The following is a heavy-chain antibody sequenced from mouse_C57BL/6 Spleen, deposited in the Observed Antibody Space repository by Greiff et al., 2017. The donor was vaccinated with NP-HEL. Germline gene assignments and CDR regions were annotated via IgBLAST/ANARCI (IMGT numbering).Heavy chain of an antibody. CDR3: ARFDGNYTWFAY. CDR2: INPYNGGT. Sequence: EVQLQQSGPVLVKPGASVKMSCKASGYTFTDYYMNWVKQSHGKSLEWIGVINPYNGGTSYNQKFKGKATLTVDKSSSTAYMELNSLTSEDSAVYYCARFDGNYTWFAYWGQRTLVTVSA. J-gene: IGHJ3*01. V-gene: IGHV1-19*01. D-gene: IGHD2-1*01. CDR1: GYTFTDYY.